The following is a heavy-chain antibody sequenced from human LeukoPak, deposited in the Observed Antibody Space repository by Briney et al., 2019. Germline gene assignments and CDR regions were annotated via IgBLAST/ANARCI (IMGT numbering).Heavy chain of an antibody. D-gene: IGHD4-17*01. CDR1: GFTFSDYY. Sequence: GGSLRLSCAASGFTFSDYYMSRIRQAPGKGLEWVSYISSSGSTIYYADSVKGRFTISRDNAKNSLYLQMNSLRAEDTAVYYCARMTTVTSDAFDIWGQGTMVTVSS. CDR2: ISSSGSTI. J-gene: IGHJ3*02. V-gene: IGHV3-11*04. CDR3: ARMTTVTSDAFDI.